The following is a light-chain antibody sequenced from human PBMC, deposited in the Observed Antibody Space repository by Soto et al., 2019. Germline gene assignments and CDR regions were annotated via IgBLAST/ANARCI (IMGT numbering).Light chain of an antibody. V-gene: IGKV1-5*03. J-gene: IGKJ1*01. CDR3: QQYSSHST. CDR1: QDINSW. CDR2: KAS. Sequence: IQMTQSPSTLSASVGDIVTITFRASQDINSWLAWFQQKPGKAPKLLIYKASSLQNGVPSRFSGVESGTEFSLTISSLQPDDFATYYCQQYSSHSTFGQGTKVDI.